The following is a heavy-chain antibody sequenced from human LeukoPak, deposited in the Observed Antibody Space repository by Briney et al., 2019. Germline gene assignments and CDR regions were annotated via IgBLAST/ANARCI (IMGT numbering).Heavy chain of an antibody. CDR1: GFTFRDSA. J-gene: IGHJ3*01. CDR3: ARDIELST. Sequence: PGGPLRPSCAASGFTFRDSAMSWVRQAPGKGLEWVSLISFSGDNTYYTDSVKGRFTISRDNSKDTLYLQMNSLRAEDTAIYYCARDIELSTWGLGTMVTVSS. D-gene: IGHD3-16*02. CDR2: ISFSGDNT. V-gene: IGHV3-23*01.